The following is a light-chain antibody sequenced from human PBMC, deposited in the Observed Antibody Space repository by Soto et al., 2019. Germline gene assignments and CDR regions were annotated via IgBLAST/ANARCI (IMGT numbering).Light chain of an antibody. V-gene: IGKV1-39*01. J-gene: IGKJ1*01. Sequence: DIQMTQSSSSLFASVEVRVIITCRGRRSISNHLNWYQQKPGKAPKLLIFAASSLQSGVPSRFSGSRSGPDFTLTISSLQPEDFATYYCQQSYSSPPTFGQGTKVDIK. CDR1: RSISNH. CDR2: AAS. CDR3: QQSYSSPPT.